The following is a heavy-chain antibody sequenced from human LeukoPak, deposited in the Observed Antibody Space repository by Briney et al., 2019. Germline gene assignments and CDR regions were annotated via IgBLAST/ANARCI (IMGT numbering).Heavy chain of an antibody. CDR3: AKGGRAAFDI. CDR1: GFTFDDYA. CDR2: ISWDGGST. J-gene: IGHJ3*02. V-gene: IGHV3-43D*03. D-gene: IGHD3-16*01. Sequence: GGSLRLSCAASGFTFDDYAMHWVRQAPGKGLEWVSLISWDGGSTYYADSVKGRFTISRDNSKNSLYLQMNSLRAEDTALYYCAKGGRAAFDIWGQGTMVTVSS.